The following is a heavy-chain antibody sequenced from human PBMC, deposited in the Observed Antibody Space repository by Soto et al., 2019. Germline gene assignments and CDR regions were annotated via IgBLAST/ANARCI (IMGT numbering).Heavy chain of an antibody. Sequence: GESLKISCKGSGYSFTSYWIGWVRRMPGKGLEWMGIIYPGDSDTRYSPSFQGQVTISADKSISTAYLQWSSLKASDTAMYYCARKGSGPYYYYGMDVWGQGTTVSVCS. V-gene: IGHV5-51*01. J-gene: IGHJ6*02. CDR3: ARKGSGPYYYYGMDV. CDR1: GYSFTSYW. D-gene: IGHD7-27*01. CDR2: IYPGDSDT.